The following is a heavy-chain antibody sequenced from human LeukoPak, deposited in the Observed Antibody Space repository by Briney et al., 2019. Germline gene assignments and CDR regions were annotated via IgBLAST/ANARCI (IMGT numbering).Heavy chain of an antibody. CDR1: GFTFSSYG. D-gene: IGHD6-19*01. CDR3: ARASGGWYRPDAFDI. Sequence: GRSLRLSCAASGFTFSSYGMHWVRQAPGKGLEWVAVISYDGSNKYYADSVKGRFTISRDNSKNTLYLQMNSLRAEDTAVYYCARASGGWYRPDAFDIWGQGTMVTVSS. CDR2: ISYDGSNK. V-gene: IGHV3-30*03. J-gene: IGHJ3*02.